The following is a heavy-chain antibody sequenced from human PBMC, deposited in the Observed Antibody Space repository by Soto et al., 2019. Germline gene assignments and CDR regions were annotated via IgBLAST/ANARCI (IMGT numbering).Heavy chain of an antibody. CDR3: ARGWFGPDV. J-gene: IGHJ6*04. Sequence: EVQLVESGGGLVQPGGSLRLSCAASGFTLSGRSMHWVRQAPGKGLVWVSGIDNAGTGSTYADTVKGRFTSSRDNAKNMLYLHMNSLRVEDTAVYYCARGWFGPDVWGKGTTVTVSS. CDR2: IDNAGTGS. V-gene: IGHV3-74*01. D-gene: IGHD3-10*01. CDR1: GFTLSGRS.